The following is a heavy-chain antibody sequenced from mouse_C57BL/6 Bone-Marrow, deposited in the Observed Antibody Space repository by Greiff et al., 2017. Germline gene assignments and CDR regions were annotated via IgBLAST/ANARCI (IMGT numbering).Heavy chain of an antibody. J-gene: IGHJ1*03. CDR2: ISSGGSYT. CDR3: ARHTEGYYDSYWYFDV. Sequence: EVMLVEPGGDLVKPGGSLKLSCAASGFTFSSYGMSWVRQTPDKRLEWVATISSGGSYTYYPDSVKGRFTISRDNAKNTLYLQMSSLKSEDTAMYYCARHTEGYYDSYWYFDVWGTGTTVTVSS. CDR1: GFTFSSYG. V-gene: IGHV5-6*01. D-gene: IGHD2-3*01.